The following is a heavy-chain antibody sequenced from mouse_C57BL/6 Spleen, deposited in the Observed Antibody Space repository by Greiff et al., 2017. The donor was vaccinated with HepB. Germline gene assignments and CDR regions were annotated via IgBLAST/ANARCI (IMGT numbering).Heavy chain of an antibody. Sequence: VQVVESGAELARPGASVKMSCKASGYTFTSYTMHWVKQRPGQGLEWIGYINPSSGYTKYNQKFKDKATLTADKSSSTAYMQLSSLTSEDSAVYYCARCYSNYVGFAYWGQGTLVTVSA. V-gene: IGHV1-4*01. D-gene: IGHD2-5*01. CDR2: INPSSGYT. CDR1: GYTFTSYT. J-gene: IGHJ3*01. CDR3: ARCYSNYVGFAY.